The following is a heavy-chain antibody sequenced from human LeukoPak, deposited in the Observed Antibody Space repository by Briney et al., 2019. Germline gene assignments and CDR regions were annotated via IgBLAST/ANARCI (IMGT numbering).Heavy chain of an antibody. CDR3: ARLEGLWFGELSPGDY. D-gene: IGHD3-10*01. CDR1: GYTFTSYG. CDR2: ISAYNGNT. V-gene: IGHV1-18*01. J-gene: IGHJ4*02. Sequence: ASVKVSCKASGYTFTSYGISRVRQAPGQGLEWMGWISAYNGNTNYAQKLQGRVTMTTDTSTSTAYMELRSLRSDDTAVYYCARLEGLWFGELSPGDYWGQGTLVTVSS.